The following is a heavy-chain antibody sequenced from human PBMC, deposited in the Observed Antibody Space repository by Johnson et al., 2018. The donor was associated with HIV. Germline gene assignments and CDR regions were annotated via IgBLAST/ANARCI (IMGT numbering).Heavy chain of an antibody. D-gene: IGHD3-16*01. CDR1: GFTFSSYW. CDR2: INSDGSST. CDR3: AKGEWGAGTDAFDI. J-gene: IGHJ3*02. Sequence: VQLVESGGGLVQPGGSLRLSCAASGFTFSSYWMHWVRQAPGKGLVWVSRINSDGSSTSYADSVKGRFTISRDNSKNTLYLQMNSLRAEDTAVYYCAKGEWGAGTDAFDIWGQGTVVTVSS. V-gene: IGHV3-74*01.